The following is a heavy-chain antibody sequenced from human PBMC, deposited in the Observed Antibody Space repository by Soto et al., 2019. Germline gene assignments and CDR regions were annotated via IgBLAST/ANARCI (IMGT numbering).Heavy chain of an antibody. V-gene: IGHV1-2*02. D-gene: IGHD6-6*01. J-gene: IGHJ5*02. CDR1: GFSFTGYY. Sequence: QVQLVQSGAAVKKPGASVKVSCKASGFSFTGYYIHWLRQAPGQGLEWMGWINAHSGGTEYAQKFQGRVTLTRDTPIATAYLTLTSLTSDDTALYYCAKDLTRQLAYWLDPWGQGTQVTVSS. CDR2: INAHSGGT. CDR3: AKDLTRQLAYWLDP.